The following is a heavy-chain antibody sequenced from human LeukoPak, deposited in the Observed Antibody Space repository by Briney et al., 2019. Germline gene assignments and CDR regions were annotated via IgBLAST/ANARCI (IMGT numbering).Heavy chain of an antibody. J-gene: IGHJ4*02. V-gene: IGHV4-4*07. D-gene: IGHD3-22*01. CDR2: ISTSGST. CDR1: GGSISSYY. CDR3: ARVRYSDSSVLTRKRSYYFDY. Sequence: SETLSLTCTVSGGSISSYYWSWIRQPAGKGLESIEHISTSGSTNYNPSLKSRVTMSVDTSKNQFSLKLSSVTAADTAVYYCARVRYSDSSVLTRKRSYYFDYWGQGTLVTVSS.